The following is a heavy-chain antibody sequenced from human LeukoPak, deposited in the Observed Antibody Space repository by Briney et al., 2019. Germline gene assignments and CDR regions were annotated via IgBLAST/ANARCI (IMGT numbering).Heavy chain of an antibody. CDR1: GFTFSSYS. J-gene: IGHJ6*03. V-gene: IGHV3-21*01. CDR3: ARVGYYDFWGGISYMDV. Sequence: GGSLRLSCAASGFTFSSYSMNWVRQAPGKGLEWVSSISSTSSYIYYADSVKGRFTISRDNARNSLYLQMNSLRAEDTAVYYCARVGYYDFWGGISYMDVWGKGTTVTVSS. CDR2: ISSTSSYI. D-gene: IGHD3-3*01.